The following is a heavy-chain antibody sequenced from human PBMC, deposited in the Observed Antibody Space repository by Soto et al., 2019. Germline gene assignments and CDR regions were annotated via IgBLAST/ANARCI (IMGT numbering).Heavy chain of an antibody. D-gene: IGHD5-12*01. Sequence: QVQLQQWGAGLLKPSETLSLTCAVYGGSFSGYYWSWIRQPPGKGLEWIGEINHSGSTNYNPSLKSLVTISVDTSKNQFSLQLSSVTAADTAVYYCARGGNSGYVLWGQGTLVTVSS. CDR3: ARGGNSGYVL. J-gene: IGHJ4*02. CDR1: GGSFSGYY. CDR2: INHSGST. V-gene: IGHV4-34*01.